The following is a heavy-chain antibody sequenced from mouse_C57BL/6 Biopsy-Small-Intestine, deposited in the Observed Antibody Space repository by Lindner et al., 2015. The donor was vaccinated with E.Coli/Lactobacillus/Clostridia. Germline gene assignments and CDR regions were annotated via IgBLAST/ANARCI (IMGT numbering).Heavy chain of an antibody. J-gene: IGHJ2*01. V-gene: IGHV5-6*01. CDR3: ATQLGRGYFDY. D-gene: IGHD4-1*02. CDR1: GFTFSSYG. Sequence: VQLQESGGDLVKPGGSLKLSCAASGFTFSSYGMSWVRQTPDKRLEWVATISSGGSYTYYPGSVKGRFTISRDNAKNTLYLQMSSLKSEDTAMYYCATQLGRGYFDYWGQGTTLTVSS. CDR2: ISSGGSYT.